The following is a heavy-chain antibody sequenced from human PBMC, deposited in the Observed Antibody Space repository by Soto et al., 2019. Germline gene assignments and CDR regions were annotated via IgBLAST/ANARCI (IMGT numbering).Heavy chain of an antibody. D-gene: IGHD7-27*01. Sequence: QLQLQESGPGLVKPSETLSLTCTVSGGSISSYYWGWIRRPPGKGLEWIGSIYYSGSTYYNPSLKIRVTISVDTSNNQFSLILSSVTAADTAVYYCARRWGYSFDYWGQGTLVTVSS. J-gene: IGHJ4*02. CDR2: IYYSGST. CDR3: ARRWGYSFDY. V-gene: IGHV4-39*01. CDR1: GGSISSYY.